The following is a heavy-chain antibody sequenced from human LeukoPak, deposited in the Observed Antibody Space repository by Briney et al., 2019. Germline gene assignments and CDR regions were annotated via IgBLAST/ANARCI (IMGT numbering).Heavy chain of an antibody. D-gene: IGHD3-10*01. J-gene: IGHJ5*02. V-gene: IGHV1-8*01. CDR3: ARDGSGSYYDRGWFDP. CDR1: AYTFTSYN. CDR2: MNPNSGNT. Sequence: ASVKVSCKASAYTFTSYNINWVRQATGQGLEWMGWMNPNSGNTGYAQKCQGRVTMTRNTSISTAYMELSSLTSEDTAVYYCARDGSGSYYDRGWFDPWGQGTLVTVSS.